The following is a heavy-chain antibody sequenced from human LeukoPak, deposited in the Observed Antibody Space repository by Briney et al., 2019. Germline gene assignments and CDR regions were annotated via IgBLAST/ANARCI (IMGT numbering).Heavy chain of an antibody. J-gene: IGHJ4*02. Sequence: GGTLRLSCAASGFSFSSYGISWVRQAPGKGLEWVSTINTSGGTTYYADSVKGRFTISRDNSKNTLYLQMNSLRAGDTAVYYCAKDPPRTTQAYHPVDYWGQGTLVTVSS. D-gene: IGHD1-1*01. CDR2: INTSGGTT. V-gene: IGHV3-23*01. CDR3: AKDPPRTTQAYHPVDY. CDR1: GFSFSSYG.